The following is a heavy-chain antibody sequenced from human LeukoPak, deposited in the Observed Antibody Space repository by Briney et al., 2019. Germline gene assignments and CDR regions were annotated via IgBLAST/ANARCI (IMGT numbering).Heavy chain of an antibody. Sequence: GGSLRLSCAASGFTFDDYGMSWVRPAPGKGREWVANIKQDGSEKYYVDSVRGRFTLSRDNSTNTLYLQMNSLRAEDTAVYYCAKFYNLDYGDYWFDPWGQGTLVTVSS. CDR1: GFTFDDYG. V-gene: IGHV3-7*03. CDR3: AKFYNLDYGDYWFDP. D-gene: IGHD4-17*01. J-gene: IGHJ5*02. CDR2: IKQDGSEK.